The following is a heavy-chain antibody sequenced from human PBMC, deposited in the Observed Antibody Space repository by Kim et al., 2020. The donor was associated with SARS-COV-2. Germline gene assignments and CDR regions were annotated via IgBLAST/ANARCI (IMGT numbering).Heavy chain of an antibody. Sequence: GGSLRLSCAASGFTVSDHYMGWVRQAPGKGLEWVGRSRNKGNRYTTEYAASVKGSFTISRDDSQNLLYLHMNSLKTEDTAVYYCARVYGYNYFDYWGQGTMVTVSS. CDR1: GFTVSDHY. CDR2: SRNKGNRYTT. D-gene: IGHD5-12*01. V-gene: IGHV3-72*01. J-gene: IGHJ4*02. CDR3: ARVYGYNYFDY.